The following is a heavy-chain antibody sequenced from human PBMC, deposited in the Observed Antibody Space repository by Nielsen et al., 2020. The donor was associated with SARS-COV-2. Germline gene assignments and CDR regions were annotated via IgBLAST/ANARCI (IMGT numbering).Heavy chain of an antibody. CDR3: ARERDYYYYYGMDV. Sequence: SCKASGGTFSSYGMHWVRQAPGKGLEWVAVISYDGSNKYYADSVKGRFTISRDNSKNTLYLQMNSLRAEDMAVYYCARERDYYYYYGMDVWGQGTTVTVSS. CDR2: ISYDGSNK. CDR1: GGTFSSYG. J-gene: IGHJ6*02. V-gene: IGHV3-30*03.